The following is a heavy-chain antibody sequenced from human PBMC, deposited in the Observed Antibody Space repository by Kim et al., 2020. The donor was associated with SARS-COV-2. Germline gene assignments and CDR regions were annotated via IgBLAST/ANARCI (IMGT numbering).Heavy chain of an antibody. CDR3: ARGRYYGSGSYYSTFDY. CDR1: GYTFTSYY. V-gene: IGHV1-46*01. J-gene: IGHJ4*02. CDR2: INPSGGST. D-gene: IGHD3-10*01. Sequence: ASVKVSCKASGYTFTSYYMHWVRQAPGQGLEWMGIINPSGGSTSYAQKFQGRVTMTMDTSTSTVYMELSSLRSEDTAVYYCARGRYYGSGSYYSTFDYWGQGTLVTVSS.